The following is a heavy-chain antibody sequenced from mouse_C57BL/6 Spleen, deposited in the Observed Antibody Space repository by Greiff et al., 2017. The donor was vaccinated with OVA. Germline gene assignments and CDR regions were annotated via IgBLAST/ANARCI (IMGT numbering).Heavy chain of an antibody. V-gene: IGHV1-82*01. D-gene: IGHD2-10*01. CDR1: GYAFSSSW. CDR3: ARYPTYYVNYFDY. Sequence: VQLQQSGPELVKPGASVKISCKASGYAFSSSWMNWVKQRPGQGLEWIGRIYPGDGDTNYNEKFKGKATLTADKSSSTAYMQLSSLTSEDSAVYFCARYPTYYVNYFDYWGQGTTLTVSS. J-gene: IGHJ2*01. CDR2: IYPGDGDT.